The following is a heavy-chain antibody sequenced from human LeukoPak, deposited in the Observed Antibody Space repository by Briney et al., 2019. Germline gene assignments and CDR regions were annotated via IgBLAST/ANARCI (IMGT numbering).Heavy chain of an antibody. Sequence: PSQTLSLTCAVSGGSISSGGYSWSWIRQPPGKGLEWIGYIYHNGNTYYSPSLKSRVTISIDTSKNQFSLKLRSVTAADTAVYYCTRSPPPGATAYGVVDFWGQGTLVTVSS. CDR2: IYHNGNT. CDR3: TRSPPPGATAYGVVDF. J-gene: IGHJ4*02. D-gene: IGHD3-16*01. V-gene: IGHV4-30-2*01. CDR1: GGSISSGGYS.